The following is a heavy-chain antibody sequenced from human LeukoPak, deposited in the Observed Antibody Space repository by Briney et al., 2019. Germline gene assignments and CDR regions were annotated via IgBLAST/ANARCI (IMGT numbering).Heavy chain of an antibody. D-gene: IGHD1-26*01. CDR1: GGSISSYY. V-gene: IGHV4-59*01. J-gene: IGHJ3*02. CDR2: IYYSGST. CDR3: ARGGIKWELRAFDI. Sequence: SETLSLTCTVSGGSISSYYWSCTRQPPGKGLEWIGYIYYSGSTNYNPSLKSRVTISVDTSKNQFSLKLSSVTAADTAVYYCARGGIKWELRAFDIWGQGTMVTVSS.